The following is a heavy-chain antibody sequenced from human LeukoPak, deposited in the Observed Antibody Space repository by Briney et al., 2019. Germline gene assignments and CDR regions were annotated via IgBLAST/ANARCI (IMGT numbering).Heavy chain of an antibody. D-gene: IGHD3/OR15-3a*01. J-gene: IGHJ5*02. CDR2: ISSSGSTI. V-gene: IGHV3-48*03. Sequence: PGGSLRLSCAASGFTLSSYEMIWVRQAPGKGLEWISYISSSGSTIYYADSVKGRFTISRDNAKNLLNLQMNSLRAGDTAVYYCANLDGRGNIPWGQGTLVTVSS. CDR1: GFTLSSYE. CDR3: ANLDGRGNIP.